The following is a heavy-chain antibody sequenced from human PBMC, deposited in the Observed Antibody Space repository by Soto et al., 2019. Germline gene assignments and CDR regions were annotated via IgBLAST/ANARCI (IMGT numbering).Heavy chain of an antibody. CDR1: GFTFSNYA. Sequence: EVQLLESGGGLVQPGGSLRLSCAASGFTFSNYAMSWVRQAPGTGPEWVSGLTATGGSTYYADSVKGRFTISRDNSKNMLYLQINSLRADDTALCYCVQGREVAVAGTRQRTFDYWGQGTLVTVSS. CDR2: LTATGGST. J-gene: IGHJ4*02. D-gene: IGHD6-19*01. CDR3: VQGREVAVAGTRQRTFDY. V-gene: IGHV3-23*01.